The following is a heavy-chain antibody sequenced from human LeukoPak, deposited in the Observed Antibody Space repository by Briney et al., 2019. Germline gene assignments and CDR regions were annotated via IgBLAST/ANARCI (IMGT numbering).Heavy chain of an antibody. Sequence: SETLSLTCTVSGGSISSSSYYWGWIRQPPGKGLEWIGSIYYSGSTYYNPSLKSRVTISVDTSKNQFSLKLSSVTAADTAVYYCARVIPKNIAANTPLPYYYYYMDVWGKGTTVTVSS. D-gene: IGHD6-6*01. J-gene: IGHJ6*03. CDR3: ARVIPKNIAANTPLPYYYYYMDV. CDR2: IYYSGST. V-gene: IGHV4-39*07. CDR1: GGSISSSSYY.